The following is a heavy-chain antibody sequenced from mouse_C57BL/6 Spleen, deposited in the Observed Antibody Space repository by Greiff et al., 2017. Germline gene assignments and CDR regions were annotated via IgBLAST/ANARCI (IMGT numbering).Heavy chain of an antibody. V-gene: IGHV5-4*01. J-gene: IGHJ1*03. Sequence: EVQVVESGGGLVKPGGSLKLSCAASGFTFSSYAMSWVRQTPEKRMEWVATISDGGSYTYYPDNVKGRFTISRDNAKNNLYLQMSHLKSEDTAMYYCAREGGPFITTVDWYFDVWGTGTTVTVSS. CDR3: AREGGPFITTVDWYFDV. D-gene: IGHD1-1*01. CDR2: ISDGGSYT. CDR1: GFTFSSYA.